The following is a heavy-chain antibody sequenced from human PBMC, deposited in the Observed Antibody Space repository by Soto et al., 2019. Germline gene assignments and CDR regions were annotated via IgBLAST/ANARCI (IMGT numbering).Heavy chain of an antibody. CDR3: TREITVVAGKGKPMWY. CDR2: INPSGGST. Sequence: QVQLVQSGAEVKKPGASVKVSCKTSGYTFTDYYMHWVRQAPGQGLEWMGIINPSGGSTIYSQNFQGRVTMTRDTSTSTAYMELSSLRSEDTAVYYCTREITVVAGKGKPMWYWGQGTLVNVSS. D-gene: IGHD6-19*01. J-gene: IGHJ4*02. CDR1: GYTFTDYY. V-gene: IGHV1-46*01.